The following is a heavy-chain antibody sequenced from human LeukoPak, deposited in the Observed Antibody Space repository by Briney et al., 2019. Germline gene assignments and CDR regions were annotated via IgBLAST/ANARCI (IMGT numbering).Heavy chain of an antibody. J-gene: IGHJ3*02. CDR1: GGSISSGGYY. CDR2: IYYSGST. D-gene: IGHD3-10*01. V-gene: IGHV4-61*08. Sequence: SETLSLTCTVSGGSISSGGYYWSWIRQPPGKGLEWIGYIYYSGSTNYNPSLKSRVTISVDTSKNQFSLKLSSVTAADTAVYYCAGYKITMVRGVMGAFDIWGQGTMVTVSS. CDR3: AGYKITMVRGVMGAFDI.